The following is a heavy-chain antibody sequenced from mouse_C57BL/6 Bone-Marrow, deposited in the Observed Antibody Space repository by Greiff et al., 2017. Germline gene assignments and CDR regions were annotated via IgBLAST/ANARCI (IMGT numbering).Heavy chain of an antibody. V-gene: IGHV3-8*01. D-gene: IGHD2-3*01. CDR1: GYSITSDY. J-gene: IGHJ3*01. CDR3: ARYDGFAY. CDR2: ISYSGST. Sequence: VQLKESGPGLAKPSQTLSLTCSVTGYSITSDYWNWIQKFPGNKLEYIGYISYSGSTYYNPSLKSRISITRDTSKNQYYLQLNSVTTEDTATYYCARYDGFAYWGQGTLVTVSA.